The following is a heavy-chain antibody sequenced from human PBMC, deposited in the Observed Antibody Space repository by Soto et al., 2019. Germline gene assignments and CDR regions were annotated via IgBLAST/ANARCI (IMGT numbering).Heavy chain of an antibody. D-gene: IGHD3-22*01. Sequence: PGESLKISCKGSGYSSTSYWIGWVRQMPGKGLEWMGIIYPGDSDTRYSPSFQGQVTISADKSISTAYLQWSSLKASDTAMYYCARLEYYYDSSGYYYFDYWGQGTLVTVSS. CDR3: ARLEYYYDSSGYYYFDY. J-gene: IGHJ4*02. V-gene: IGHV5-51*01. CDR1: GYSSTSYW. CDR2: IYPGDSDT.